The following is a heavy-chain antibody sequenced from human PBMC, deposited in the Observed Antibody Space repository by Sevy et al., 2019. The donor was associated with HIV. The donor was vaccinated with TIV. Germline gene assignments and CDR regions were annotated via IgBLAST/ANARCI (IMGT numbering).Heavy chain of an antibody. CDR2: IYFSGNT. D-gene: IGHD4-17*01. J-gene: IGHJ4*02. CDR3: ARGGSGTTVTTFDY. Sequence: SETLSLTCTVSGGSISSGGYYWNWIRQHPGKGLEWIAYIYFSGNTYYNPSLKSRLTISVDTSKSQFSLKLRSVTAADTAVYYCARGGSGTTVTTFDYWGQGTLVTVSS. V-gene: IGHV4-31*03. CDR1: GGSISSGGYY.